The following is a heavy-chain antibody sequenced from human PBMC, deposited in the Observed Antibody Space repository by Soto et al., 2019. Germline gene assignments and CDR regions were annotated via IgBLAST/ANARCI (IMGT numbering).Heavy chain of an antibody. CDR3: ARHETGDSYYYYYGMDV. CDR2: IIPMFGTA. Sequence: QVQLVQSGAEVKKPGSSVKVSCKASGGTFKNFNFNWVRQAPGQGLEWMGGIIPMFGTADYAQRFQGRVTITADDSTSTAYMELSSLRSEDTAVYYCARHETGDSYYYYYGMDVWGQGTTVTVSS. CDR1: GGTFKNFN. V-gene: IGHV1-69*01. D-gene: IGHD7-27*01. J-gene: IGHJ6*02.